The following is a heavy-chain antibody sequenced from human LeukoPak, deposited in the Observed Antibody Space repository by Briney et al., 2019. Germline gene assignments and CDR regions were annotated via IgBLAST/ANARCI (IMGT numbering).Heavy chain of an antibody. CDR1: GGSISSFF. J-gene: IGHJ5*02. Sequence: PETLSLTCPVSGGSISSFFCSWIRPPAGKGLEWIGYINYRGRTNHNPSLKSRVTVSVDTTKNQFSLKLSSVTAADTAVYYCARSLITPNWFDLWGQGTLVTVSS. D-gene: IGHD3-16*01. V-gene: IGHV4-59*01. CDR3: ARSLITPNWFDL. CDR2: INYRGRT.